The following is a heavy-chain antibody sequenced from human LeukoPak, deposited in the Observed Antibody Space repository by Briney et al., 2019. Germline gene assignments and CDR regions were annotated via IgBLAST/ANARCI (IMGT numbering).Heavy chain of an antibody. D-gene: IGHD5-18*01. CDR2: IYYSGST. CDR1: GGSISSYY. V-gene: IGHV4-59*01. Sequence: SETLSLACTVSGGSISSYYWSWIRQPPGKGLEWIGYIYYSGSTNYNPSLKSRVTISVDTSKNQFSLKLSSVTAADTAVYYCARAGYSYGYFFDYWGQGTLVTVSS. CDR3: ARAGYSYGYFFDY. J-gene: IGHJ4*02.